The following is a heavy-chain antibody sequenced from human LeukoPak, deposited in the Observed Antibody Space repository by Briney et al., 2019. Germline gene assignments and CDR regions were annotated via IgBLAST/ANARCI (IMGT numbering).Heavy chain of an antibody. CDR1: GYTFTGYY. Sequence: ASVTVSCKASGYTFTGYYMHWVRQAPGQGLEGMGWINPNSGGTNYEQKFQGRVTMTRDTCISTAYMELSRLRSDDTAVYYCARTSYDFWRGTVDYWGEGTLVTVSS. CDR2: INPNSGGT. V-gene: IGHV1-2*02. CDR3: ARTSYDFWRGTVDY. J-gene: IGHJ4*02. D-gene: IGHD3-3*01.